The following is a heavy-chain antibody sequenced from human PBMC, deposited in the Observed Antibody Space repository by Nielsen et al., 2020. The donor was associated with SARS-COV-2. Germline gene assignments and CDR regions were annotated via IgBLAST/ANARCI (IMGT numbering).Heavy chain of an antibody. Sequence: WIRQPPGKGLEWIGYIYYSGSTYYNPSLKSRVTISVDTSKNQFSLKLSSVTAADTAVYYCARGSVAGFDYWGQGTLVTVSS. V-gene: IGHV4-31*02. J-gene: IGHJ4*02. CDR3: ARGSVAGFDY. D-gene: IGHD6-19*01. CDR2: IYYSGST.